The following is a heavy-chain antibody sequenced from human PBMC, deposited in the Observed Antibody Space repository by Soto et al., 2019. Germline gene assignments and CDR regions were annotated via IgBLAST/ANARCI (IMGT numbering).Heavy chain of an antibody. CDR2: IYSGGST. V-gene: IGHV3-66*01. Sequence: GGSLRLSCAASGFTVSSNYMSWVRQAPGKGLEWVSVIYSGGSTYYADSVKGRFTISRDNSKNTLYLQMNSLRAEDTAVYYCARAKGPHIYYYCYMDVWGKGTTVTVSS. CDR1: GFTVSSNY. CDR3: ARAKGPHIYYYCYMDV. J-gene: IGHJ6*03.